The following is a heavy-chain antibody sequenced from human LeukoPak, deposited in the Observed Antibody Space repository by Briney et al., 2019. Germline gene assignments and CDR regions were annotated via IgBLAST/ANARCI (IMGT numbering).Heavy chain of an antibody. CDR3: ARDPTLYGSGSFDY. D-gene: IGHD3-10*01. J-gene: IGHJ4*02. V-gene: IGHV4-59*12. CDR1: GGSISTYY. Sequence: SETLSLTCTVSGGSISTYYWSWIRQSPGKGLEWIGYIYYDGSTNYNPSLKSRVTISVDTSKNQFSLKLSSVTAADTAVYYCARDPTLYGSGSFDYWGQGTLVTVSS. CDR2: IYYDGST.